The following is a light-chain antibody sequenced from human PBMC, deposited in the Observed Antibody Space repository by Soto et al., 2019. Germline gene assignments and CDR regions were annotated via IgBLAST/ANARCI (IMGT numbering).Light chain of an antibody. J-gene: IGKJ1*01. CDR2: DAS. CDR1: QGIGNY. Sequence: DIQMTQSPSSLPASVGDRVTITCRASQGIGNYLVWYQQKPGKVPKLLIYDASILQTGVPSRFSGSGSGTYFTLTIRSLQPEDSATYYCQQYDTVPWPFGQGTKVELK. V-gene: IGKV1-27*01. CDR3: QQYDTVPWP.